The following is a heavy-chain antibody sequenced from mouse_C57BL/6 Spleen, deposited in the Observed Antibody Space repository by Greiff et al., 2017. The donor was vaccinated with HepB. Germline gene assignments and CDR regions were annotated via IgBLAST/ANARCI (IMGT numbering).Heavy chain of an antibody. V-gene: IGHV1-55*01. CDR2: IYPGSGST. D-gene: IGHD3-2*02. CDR3: ARTTAQAIYAMDY. J-gene: IGHJ4*01. CDR1: GYTFTSYW. Sequence: QVQLQQPGAELVKPGASVKMSCKASGYTFTSYWITWVKQRPGHGLEWIGDIYPGSGSTNYNEKFKSKATLTVDTSSSTAYMQLSSLTSEDSAVYYCARTTAQAIYAMDYWGQGTSVTVSS.